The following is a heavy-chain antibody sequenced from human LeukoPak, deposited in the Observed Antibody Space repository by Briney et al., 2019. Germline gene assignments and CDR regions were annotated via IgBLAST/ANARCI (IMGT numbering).Heavy chain of an antibody. J-gene: IGHJ4*02. V-gene: IGHV4-38-2*02. Sequence: SETLSLTCTVSGFSITSDYYWGWIRQPPGKGLEWIGTIYHSGNTYYNPSLLRRVTISVDTSKNPFSLKLSSVTAADTAVYYCGRGGPPFSFDYWGQGTLVTVSS. D-gene: IGHD3-16*01. CDR1: GFSITSDYY. CDR2: IYHSGNT. CDR3: GRGGPPFSFDY.